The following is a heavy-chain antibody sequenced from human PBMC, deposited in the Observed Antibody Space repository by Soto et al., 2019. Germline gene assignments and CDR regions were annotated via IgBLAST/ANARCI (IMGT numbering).Heavy chain of an antibody. V-gene: IGHV3-30*18. D-gene: IGHD2-15*01. CDR2: VSYDGINK. Sequence: GRSLRLCCTASGLRFDYYGIHLVRHAPGKGLEWVAIVSYDGINKYYADSVRGRFSIFRDNSENTLYLHMSSLRPDDTAVYYCAKDRALGWDSARYSKERHRMVHWGQTTRATDSS. J-gene: IGHJ6*02. CDR3: AKDRALGWDSARYSKERHRMVH. CDR1: GLRFDYYG.